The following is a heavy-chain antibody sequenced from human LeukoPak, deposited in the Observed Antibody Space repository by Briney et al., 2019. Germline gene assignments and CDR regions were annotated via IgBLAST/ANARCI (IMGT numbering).Heavy chain of an antibody. J-gene: IGHJ4*02. CDR1: GYTFTSSD. CDR2: ISAYNGNT. V-gene: IGHV1-18*01. Sequence: ASVKVSCKASGYTFTSSDISWVRQAPGHGLEWMGRISAYNGNTKYAQNLQGRVTMTTDTSRSTAYMELRSLRSDDTAVYYCARGRITLLRGEYYLEHWGQGTLATVSS. CDR3: ARGRITLLRGEYYLEH. D-gene: IGHD3-10*01.